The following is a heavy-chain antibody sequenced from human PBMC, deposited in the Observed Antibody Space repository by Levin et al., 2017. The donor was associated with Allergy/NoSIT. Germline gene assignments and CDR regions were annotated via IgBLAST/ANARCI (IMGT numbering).Heavy chain of an antibody. V-gene: IGHV5-51*01. CDR2: IYSGDSET. CDR1: GYSFSNYW. Sequence: PGGSLRLSCKVSGYSFSNYWIGWVRQMPGKGLEWMGIIYSGDSETTYSPSFQGQVTISADKSISTAYLQWSSLKASDSGMYYCATVGEAVAGRGGWFDPWGQGTLVTVSS. CDR3: ATVGEAVAGRGGWFDP. J-gene: IGHJ5*02. D-gene: IGHD6-19*01.